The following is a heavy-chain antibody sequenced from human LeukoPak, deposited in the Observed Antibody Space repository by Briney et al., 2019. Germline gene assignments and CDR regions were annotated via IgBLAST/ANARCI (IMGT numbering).Heavy chain of an antibody. D-gene: IGHD3-22*01. CDR1: GYTFTDDY. Sequence: GASVKVSCKASGYTFTDDYMHWVRQAPGQGLEWMGWINPNSGGTNYAQKFQDRVTMTRDTSISTAYMELSRLRSDDTAVYYCATSCDNSGYYYWDYWGQGTLVTVSS. CDR3: ATSCDNSGYYYWDY. V-gene: IGHV1-2*02. CDR2: INPNSGGT. J-gene: IGHJ4*02.